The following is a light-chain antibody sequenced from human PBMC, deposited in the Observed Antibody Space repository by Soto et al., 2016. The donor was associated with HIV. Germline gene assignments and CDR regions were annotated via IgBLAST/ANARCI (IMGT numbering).Light chain of an antibody. CDR1: QDISSW. Sequence: DIQMTQSPSSVSASVGDRVTITCRAGQDISSWLAWYQQKPGKAPKLLICAASTLQSGVPSRFSGSGSGTDFTLTISSLQPEDFATYYCQQANTFPPALTFGGGTKVEI. CDR2: AAS. CDR3: QQANTFPPALT. J-gene: IGKJ4*01. V-gene: IGKV1-12*01.